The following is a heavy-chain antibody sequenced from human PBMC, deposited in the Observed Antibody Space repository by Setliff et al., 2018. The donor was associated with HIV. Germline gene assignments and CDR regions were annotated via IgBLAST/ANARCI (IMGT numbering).Heavy chain of an antibody. CDR3: ARDHPPEGDTFYYYGMDV. Sequence: EASVKVSCKASGGTFSSYAISWVRQAPGQGLEYMGIINPSDGTTDYTQKFQDRVTITRDTSASTAYMELSGLRSEDTAIYYCARDHPPEGDTFYYYGMDVWGQGTTVTVSS. V-gene: IGHV1-69*04. CDR2: INPSDGTT. J-gene: IGHJ6*02. D-gene: IGHD3-10*01. CDR1: GGTFSSYA.